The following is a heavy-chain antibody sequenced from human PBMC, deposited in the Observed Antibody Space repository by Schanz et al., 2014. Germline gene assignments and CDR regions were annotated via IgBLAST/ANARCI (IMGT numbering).Heavy chain of an antibody. CDR2: INPDSGGT. CDR1: GYTLTAYY. J-gene: IGHJ5*02. V-gene: IGHV1-2*02. CDR3: GEYGSGSYTDT. Sequence: QVQLVQSGAEVKKPGASVKVSCKASGYTLTAYYMHWGRQAPGQGLEWMGWINPDSGGTNYAQKFQGRVNMTRDRSINTAYMELSRLRSDDSAVYYCGEYGSGSYTDTWGQGTLVTVSP. D-gene: IGHD3-10*01.